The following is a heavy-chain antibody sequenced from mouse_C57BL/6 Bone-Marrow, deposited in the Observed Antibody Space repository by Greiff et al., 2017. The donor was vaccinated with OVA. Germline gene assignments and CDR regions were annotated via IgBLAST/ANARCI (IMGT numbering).Heavy chain of an antibody. J-gene: IGHJ1*03. V-gene: IGHV1-26*01. D-gene: IGHD3-2*02. CDR3: ARRGSSGYVRYFDV. CDR1: GYTFTDYY. CDR2: INPNNGGT. Sequence: EVQLQQSGPELVKPGASVKISCKASGYTFTDYYMNWVKQSHGKSLEWIGDINPNNGGTSYNQKFKGKATLTVDKSSSTAYMELRSLTSEDSAVYYCARRGSSGYVRYFDVWGTGTTVTVSS.